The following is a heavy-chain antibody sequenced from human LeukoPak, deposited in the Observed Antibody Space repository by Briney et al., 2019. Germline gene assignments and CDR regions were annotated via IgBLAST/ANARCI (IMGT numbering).Heavy chain of an antibody. J-gene: IGHJ4*02. Sequence: PGGSLRLSCAASGFTFSSYSMNWVRQAPGKGLEWVSSISSSSSYIYYADSVKGRFTISRDNAKNSLYLQMNSLRAEDTAVHYCARYSGYDYSYSDYWGQGTLVTVSS. CDR1: GFTFSSYS. CDR2: ISSSSSYI. D-gene: IGHD5-12*01. V-gene: IGHV3-21*01. CDR3: ARYSGYDYSYSDY.